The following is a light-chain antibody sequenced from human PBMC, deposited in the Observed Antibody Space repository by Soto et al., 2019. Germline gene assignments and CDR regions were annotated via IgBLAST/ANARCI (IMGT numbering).Light chain of an antibody. CDR1: QGISNY. Sequence: SSLSASVGDRVTITCRASQGISNYLAWYQQRPGRGPQLVIHTASTLHSGVPSRFSGGGSGTEFTLTISSLQPEDVATYYCQKYNSAPFTFGPGTKVDIK. CDR3: QKYNSAPFT. J-gene: IGKJ3*01. CDR2: TAS. V-gene: IGKV1-27*01.